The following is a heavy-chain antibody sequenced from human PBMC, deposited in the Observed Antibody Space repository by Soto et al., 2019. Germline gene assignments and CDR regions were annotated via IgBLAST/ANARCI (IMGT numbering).Heavy chain of an antibody. J-gene: IGHJ5*01. CDR1: GFSFSTFE. V-gene: IGHV3-23*01. CDR2: ISDDGSRT. Sequence: EVQLLESGGGLVQPGGSLRLSCAASGFSFSTFEMSWDRQAPGRGLEWVSFISDDGSRTYYADAVKGRFTISRDNSKHTLYLQMNSLTAEDTAVYACVKGGWLDFWGQGTLVTVSS. D-gene: IGHD3-16*01. CDR3: VKGGWLDF.